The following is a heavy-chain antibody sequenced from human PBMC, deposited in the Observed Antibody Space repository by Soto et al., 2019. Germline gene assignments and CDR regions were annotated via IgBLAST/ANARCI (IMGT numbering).Heavy chain of an antibody. Sequence: PGGSLRLSCAASGFTFSSYGMHWVRQAPGKGLEWVAVIPYDGSNKYYADSVKGRFTISRDNSKNTLYLQMNSLRAEDTAVYYCAKDSARGYSYGYFRKTFYYYGMDVWGQGTTVTVSS. D-gene: IGHD5-18*01. J-gene: IGHJ6*02. CDR3: AKDSARGYSYGYFRKTFYYYGMDV. CDR1: GFTFSSYG. V-gene: IGHV3-30*18. CDR2: IPYDGSNK.